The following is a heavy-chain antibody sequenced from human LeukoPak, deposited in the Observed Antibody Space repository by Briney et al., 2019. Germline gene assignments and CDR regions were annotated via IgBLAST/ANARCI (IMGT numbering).Heavy chain of an antibody. CDR2: ISSSSSYI. J-gene: IGHJ4*02. CDR1: GFTFSSYS. Sequence: PGGSLRLSCAASGFTFSSYSMNWVRQAPGKGLEWVSSISSSSSYIYYADSVKGRFTISRDNAKNSLYLQMNSLRAKDTAVYYCARHRGIGSGLDYWGQGTLVTVSS. V-gene: IGHV3-21*01. CDR3: ARHRGIGSGLDY. D-gene: IGHD6-19*01.